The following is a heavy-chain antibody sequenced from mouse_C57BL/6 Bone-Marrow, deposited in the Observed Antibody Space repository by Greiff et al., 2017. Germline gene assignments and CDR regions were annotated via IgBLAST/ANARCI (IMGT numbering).Heavy chain of an antibody. D-gene: IGHD1-2*01. CDR1: GYAFSSSW. J-gene: IGHJ1*03. CDR3: ARDTTAGGYVDV. CDR2: IYPGDGGT. V-gene: IGHV1-82*01. Sequence: VQLQQSGPELVKPGASVKISCKASGYAFSSSWMTWVKQRPGQGLEWIGRIYPGDGGTNYNGKFKGKATLTADKSSSTAYMQLSSLTSEDSAVYFCARDTTAGGYVDVWGTGTTVTVAS.